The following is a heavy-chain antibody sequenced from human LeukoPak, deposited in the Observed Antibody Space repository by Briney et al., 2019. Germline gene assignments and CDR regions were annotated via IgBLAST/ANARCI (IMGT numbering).Heavy chain of an antibody. Sequence: ASVKVSCKASGYTFTDYYLHWVRQAPGQGLEWMGMISPSGGSTSYPQKFQGRVTMIRDTSTSTVYMELSSLISEDTAVYFCARDGVAGTYYFDYWGQGALVTVSS. D-gene: IGHD6-19*01. V-gene: IGHV1-46*01. CDR3: ARDGVAGTYYFDY. CDR1: GYTFTDYY. CDR2: ISPSGGST. J-gene: IGHJ4*02.